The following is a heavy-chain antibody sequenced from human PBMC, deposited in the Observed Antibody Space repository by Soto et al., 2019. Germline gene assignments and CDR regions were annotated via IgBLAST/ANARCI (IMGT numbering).Heavy chain of an antibody. CDR2: IYYNGDT. CDR1: GGSISSNSYY. Sequence: LSLTCTVSGGSISSNSYYWGWIRQPPGKGLEWIGSIYYNGDTYYNPSLKSRVTISVDTSKIQFSLKLGSVTAADTAVYYCARHYYGSGSYWNFDYWGQGALVTVSS. V-gene: IGHV4-39*01. CDR3: ARHYYGSGSYWNFDY. D-gene: IGHD3-10*01. J-gene: IGHJ4*02.